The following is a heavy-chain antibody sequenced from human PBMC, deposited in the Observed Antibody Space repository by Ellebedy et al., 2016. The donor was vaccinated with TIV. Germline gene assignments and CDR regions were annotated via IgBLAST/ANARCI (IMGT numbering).Heavy chain of an antibody. J-gene: IGHJ3*01. D-gene: IGHD4-23*01. CDR3: ARGAEDFGGVNFDL. CDR1: GGSISSYY. CDR2: IYYSGST. Sequence: MPSETLSLTCTVSGGSISSYYWSWIRQPPGKGLEWLGYIYYSGSTNYNPSLKSRLTMSIDPSKNQFSLKMTSVTAADTAVYYCARGAEDFGGVNFDLWGQGTEVLASS. V-gene: IGHV4-59*01.